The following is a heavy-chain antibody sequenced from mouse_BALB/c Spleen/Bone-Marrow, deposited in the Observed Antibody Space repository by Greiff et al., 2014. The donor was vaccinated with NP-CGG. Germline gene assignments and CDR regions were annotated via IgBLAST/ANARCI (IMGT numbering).Heavy chain of an antibody. D-gene: IGHD1-1*01. CDR3: AMYYYGSSLLAY. CDR1: GFNIKDTY. V-gene: IGHV14-3*02. J-gene: IGHJ3*01. Sequence: EVNVVESGAELVKPGASVKLSCTASGFNIKDTYMHWVKQRPEQGLEWIGRIDPANGNTKYDPKFQGKATITADTSSNTAYLQLSSLTSEDTAVYYCAMYYYGSSLLAYWGQGTLVTVSA. CDR2: IDPANGNT.